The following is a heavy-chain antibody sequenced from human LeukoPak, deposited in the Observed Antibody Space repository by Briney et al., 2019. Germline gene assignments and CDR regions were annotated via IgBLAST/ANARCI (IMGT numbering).Heavy chain of an antibody. CDR3: AKDPLSSGWYGRTYYFDY. CDR2: ISGSGGST. V-gene: IGHV3-23*01. CDR1: GFTFSSYA. Sequence: PGGSLRLSCAASGFTFSSYAMSWVRQAPGKGLEWVSAISGSGGSTYYADSVKGRVTISRDNSKNTLYLQMNSLRAEDTAVYYCAKDPLSSGWYGRTYYFDYWGQGTLVTVSS. D-gene: IGHD6-19*01. J-gene: IGHJ4*02.